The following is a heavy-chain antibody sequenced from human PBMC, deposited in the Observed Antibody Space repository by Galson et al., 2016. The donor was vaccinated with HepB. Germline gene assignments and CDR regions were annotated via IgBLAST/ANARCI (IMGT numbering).Heavy chain of an antibody. D-gene: IGHD2-2*01. CDR3: AKDRCSSTSCSFDYYYYGMDV. CDR1: GFTFSSYA. Sequence: SLRLSCAASGFTFSSYAMSWVRQAPGKGLEWVSGISGSGGSTKYADSVKGRFTISRDNSKNTLYLQMNSLRAEDTAVYYCAKDRCSSTSCSFDYYYYGMDVWGQGTTVTVSS. J-gene: IGHJ6*02. V-gene: IGHV3-23*01. CDR2: ISGSGGST.